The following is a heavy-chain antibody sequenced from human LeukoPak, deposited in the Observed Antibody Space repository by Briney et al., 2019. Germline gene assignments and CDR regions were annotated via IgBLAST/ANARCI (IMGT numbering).Heavy chain of an antibody. J-gene: IGHJ4*02. CDR3: ARVKHLVGRGSGWYSVDY. Sequence: ASVKVSCKASGYTFTSYAMHWVRQAPGQRLEWMGWINAGNGNTKYSQKFQGRVTITRDTSASTAYMELSSLRSEDTAVYYCARVKHLVGRGSGWYSVDYWGQGTLVTVSS. CDR2: INAGNGNT. D-gene: IGHD6-19*01. V-gene: IGHV1-3*01. CDR1: GYTFTSYA.